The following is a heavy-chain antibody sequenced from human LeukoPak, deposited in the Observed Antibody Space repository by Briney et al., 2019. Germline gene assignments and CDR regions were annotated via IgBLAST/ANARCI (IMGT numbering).Heavy chain of an antibody. CDR2: INPNSGGT. CDR1: GYTFTAYY. Sequence: ASVKVSCKASGYTFTAYYIHWVRQAPGQGLEWMGWINPNSGGTNYAQRFQGRVTMTRDTSIITAYMELSRLRSDDTAVYYCASPWGRWFGELIWYFDLWGRGTLVTVSS. V-gene: IGHV1-2*02. J-gene: IGHJ2*01. D-gene: IGHD3-10*01. CDR3: ASPWGRWFGELIWYFDL.